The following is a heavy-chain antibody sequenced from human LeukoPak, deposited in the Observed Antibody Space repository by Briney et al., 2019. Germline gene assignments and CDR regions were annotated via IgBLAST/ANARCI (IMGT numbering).Heavy chain of an antibody. J-gene: IGHJ5*02. V-gene: IGHV1-69*02. CDR2: IIPILGIA. CDR3: ARGGRDTPDWFDP. D-gene: IGHD5-18*01. Sequence: SVKVSCKASGGTFSSYTISWVRQAPGQGLEWMGRIIPILGIANYAQKFQGGVTITADKSTSTAYMELSSLRSEDTAVYYCARGGRDTPDWFDPWGQGTLVTVSS. CDR1: GGTFSSYT.